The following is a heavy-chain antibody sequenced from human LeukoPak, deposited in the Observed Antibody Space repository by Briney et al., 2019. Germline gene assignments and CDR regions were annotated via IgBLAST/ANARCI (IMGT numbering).Heavy chain of an antibody. Sequence: PSETLSLTCTVSGGSISSGSYYWSWIRQPAGKGLEWIGRIYTSGSTNYNPSLKSRVTISVDTSKNQFSLKLSSVTAADTAVYYCARDRTDTAMVTSYYFDYWGQGTLVTVSS. V-gene: IGHV4-61*02. CDR2: IYTSGST. CDR1: GGSISSGSYY. CDR3: ARDRTDTAMVTSYYFDY. J-gene: IGHJ4*02. D-gene: IGHD5-18*01.